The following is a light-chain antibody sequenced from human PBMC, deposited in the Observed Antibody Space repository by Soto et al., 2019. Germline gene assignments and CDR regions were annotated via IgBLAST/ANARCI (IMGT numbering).Light chain of an antibody. CDR2: GAS. J-gene: IGKJ3*01. V-gene: IGKV3-15*01. CDR3: EYYNNWPT. Sequence: EIVMTQSPATLSVSPGERATLSCRASQSVSSNLAWYQQKPGQAPRLLIYGASTRATGIPARFSGSGSGTESTITITRLQSEDFAVYYGEYYNNWPTFGPGTKVDIK. CDR1: QSVSSN.